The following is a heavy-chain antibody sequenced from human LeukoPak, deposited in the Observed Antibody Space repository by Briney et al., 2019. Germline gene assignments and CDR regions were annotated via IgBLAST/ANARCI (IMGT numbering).Heavy chain of an antibody. Sequence: PGGSLRLSCAASGFTFSNYWMSWVRQAPGKGLEWVANIKQDGSEKYYVDSVKGRFTISRDNAKNSLYLQMNSLRAEDTAVYYCARERGGFDSSGYYYYFDYWGQGTLVTVSS. V-gene: IGHV3-7*01. CDR2: IKQDGSEK. D-gene: IGHD3-22*01. J-gene: IGHJ4*02. CDR3: ARERGGFDSSGYYYYFDY. CDR1: GFTFSNYW.